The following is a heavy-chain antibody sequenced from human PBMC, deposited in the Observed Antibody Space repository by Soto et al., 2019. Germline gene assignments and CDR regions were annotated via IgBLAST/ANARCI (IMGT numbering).Heavy chain of an antibody. CDR3: ARWWSGSRQGFDP. Sequence: QVQLQESGPGLVKPSQTLSLTCTVSGGSISSGDYYWSWIRQHPGKGLEWIGCIYYSGSTYYNPARKSRVTISVATSKNQFSLKLSSVTAADTAVYYCARWWSGSRQGFDPWGQGTLVTVSS. CDR1: GGSISSGDYY. J-gene: IGHJ5*02. CDR2: IYYSGST. V-gene: IGHV4-31*03. D-gene: IGHD3-3*01.